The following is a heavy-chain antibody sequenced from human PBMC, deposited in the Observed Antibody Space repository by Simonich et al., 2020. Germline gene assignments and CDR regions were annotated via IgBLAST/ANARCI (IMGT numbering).Heavy chain of an antibody. CDR2: IYHSGST. CDR1: GYSISSGYY. V-gene: IGHV4-38-2*01. J-gene: IGHJ4*02. CDR3: ARHAAGVFDY. D-gene: IGHD7-27*01. Sequence: QVQLQESGPGLVKPSETLSLTCAVSGYSISSGYYWGWIRQPPGKGLEWIGSIYHSGSTYYTPSLKRRVTISVDTSKNQFSLKLSSVTAADTAVYYCARHAAGVFDYWGQGTLVTVSS.